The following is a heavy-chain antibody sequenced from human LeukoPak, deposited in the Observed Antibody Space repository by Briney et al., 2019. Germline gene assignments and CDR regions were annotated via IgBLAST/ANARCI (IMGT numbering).Heavy chain of an antibody. V-gene: IGHV3-7*01. CDR3: ARADYGDYAVY. J-gene: IGHJ1*01. CDR2: IKQDGSEK. CDR1: GFTFSSYS. Sequence: PGGSLRLSCAASGFTFSSYSMNCVRQAPGKVLEWVANIKQDGSEKYYVDSVKGRFTISRDNAKNSLYRQMNSLRAEDTAVYYCARADYGDYAVYWGPGTLVIVSS. D-gene: IGHD4-17*01.